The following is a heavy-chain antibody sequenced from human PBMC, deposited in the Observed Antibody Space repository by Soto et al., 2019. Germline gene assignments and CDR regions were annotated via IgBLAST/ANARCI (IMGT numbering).Heavy chain of an antibody. J-gene: IGHJ4*02. CDR1: GGSISSSSYY. V-gene: IGHV4-39*01. CDR2: IYYSGST. CDR3: ATHLIEYSGYDLSDY. Sequence: QLQLQESGPGLVKPSETLSLTCTVSGGSISSSSYYWGWIRQPPGKGLEWIGSIYYSGSTYYNPSLKSRVTISVDTSKHQFSLKLSSVTAADTAVYYCATHLIEYSGYDLSDYWGQGTLVTVSS. D-gene: IGHD5-12*01.